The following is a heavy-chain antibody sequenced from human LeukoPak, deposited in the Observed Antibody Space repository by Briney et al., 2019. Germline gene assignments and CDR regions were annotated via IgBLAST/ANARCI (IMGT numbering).Heavy chain of an antibody. Sequence: SQTLSLTCAISGDSVSSNSAAWSWIRQSPSRGLEWLGRTYYRSKWYNDYAVSVKSRITINPDTSKNQFSLQLNSVTPEDTAVYYCARDSQSGYQGEACFDPWGQGTLVTVSS. V-gene: IGHV6-1*01. CDR2: TYYRSKWYN. CDR1: GDSVSSNSAA. D-gene: IGHD5-12*01. J-gene: IGHJ5*02. CDR3: ARDSQSGYQGEACFDP.